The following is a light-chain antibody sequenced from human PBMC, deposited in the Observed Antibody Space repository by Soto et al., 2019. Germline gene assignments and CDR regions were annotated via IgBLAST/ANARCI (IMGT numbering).Light chain of an antibody. V-gene: IGKV1-39*01. CDR3: QQYNNWPPYT. Sequence: DIQMTQSPSSLSASVGDRVTISCRPSQTIANYLNWYQHKPGNAPKLLIYAASSLQTGVPSRFSGSGSGTEFTLTISSLQSEDFAVYYCQQYNNWPPYTFGQGTKLEIK. CDR1: QTIANY. CDR2: AAS. J-gene: IGKJ2*01.